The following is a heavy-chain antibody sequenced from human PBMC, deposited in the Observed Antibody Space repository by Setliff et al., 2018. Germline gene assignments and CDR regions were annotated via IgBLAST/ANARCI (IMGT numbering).Heavy chain of an antibody. V-gene: IGHV3-11*04. CDR2: IHDSGNPT. CDR1: GFTFSNYY. Sequence: PGGSLRLSCAASGFTFSNYYMTWIRQAPGKGLEWISYIHDSGNPTYYADSVKGRFSISRDNAKNSLYLQMNSLRAEDTAVYHCAREHWGYPSAFDIWGQGTMVTVSS. CDR3: AREHWGYPSAFDI. J-gene: IGHJ3*02. D-gene: IGHD7-27*01.